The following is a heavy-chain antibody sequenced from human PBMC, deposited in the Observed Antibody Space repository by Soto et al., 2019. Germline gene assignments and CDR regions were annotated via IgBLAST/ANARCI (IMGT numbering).Heavy chain of an antibody. D-gene: IGHD3-22*01. CDR1: GGTFSSYA. J-gene: IGHJ4*02. V-gene: IGHV1-69*01. Sequence: QVQLVQSGAEVQKPGSSVKVSCKASGGTFSSYAISWVRQAPGQGLEWMGGIIPIFGTANYAQKFQGRVTITADESTSTAYMELSSLRSEDTAVYYCARSTYYYDSSGYYYAHFDYWGQGTLVTVSS. CDR3: ARSTYYYDSSGYYYAHFDY. CDR2: IIPIFGTA.